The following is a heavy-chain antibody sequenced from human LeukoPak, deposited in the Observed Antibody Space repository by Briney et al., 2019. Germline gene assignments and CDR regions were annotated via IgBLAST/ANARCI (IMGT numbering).Heavy chain of an antibody. J-gene: IGHJ4*02. Sequence: GGSLRLSCAASGFTFDNYAMHWVRQAPGKGLEWVSGISWNSRSIGYADSVRGRFAMSRDNAKNSLYLQMNSLRAEDTALYYCAKDMSGSSWYYFDTWGQGTLVTVSS. CDR1: GFTFDNYA. D-gene: IGHD6-13*01. V-gene: IGHV3-9*01. CDR2: ISWNSRSI. CDR3: AKDMSGSSWYYFDT.